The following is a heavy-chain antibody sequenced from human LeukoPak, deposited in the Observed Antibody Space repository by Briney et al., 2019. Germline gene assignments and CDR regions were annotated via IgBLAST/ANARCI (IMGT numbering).Heavy chain of an antibody. D-gene: IGHD2-8*01. Sequence: SETLSLTCAVYGGSFSGYYWSWIRQPPGKGLEWIGEINHSGSTNYNPSLKSRVTISVDTSKNQFSLKLSSVTAADPAVYYCASQDSYCTNGVCPYYYYMDVWGKGTTVTVSS. J-gene: IGHJ6*03. CDR3: ASQDSYCTNGVCPYYYYMDV. CDR1: GGSFSGYY. V-gene: IGHV4-34*01. CDR2: INHSGST.